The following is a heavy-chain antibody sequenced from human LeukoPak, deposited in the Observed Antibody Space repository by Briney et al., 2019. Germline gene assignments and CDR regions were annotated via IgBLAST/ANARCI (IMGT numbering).Heavy chain of an antibody. J-gene: IGHJ4*02. Sequence: PSETLSLTCTVSGGSISSYYWSWIRQPPGKGLDWIGYIYYSGSTNYNPSLKSRVTISVDTSKNQFSLKLSSVTAADTAVYYCASYGWELLGRFDYWGQGTLVTVSS. CDR2: IYYSGST. CDR3: ASYGWELLGRFDY. V-gene: IGHV4-59*01. D-gene: IGHD1-26*01. CDR1: GGSISSYY.